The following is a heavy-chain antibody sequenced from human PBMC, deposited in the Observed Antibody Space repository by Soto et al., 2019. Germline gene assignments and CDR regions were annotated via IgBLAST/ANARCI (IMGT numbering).Heavy chain of an antibody. V-gene: IGHV3-23*01. CDR2: ISGSGGST. D-gene: IGHD6-6*01. CDR1: GFTFSSYA. J-gene: IGHJ3*02. CDR3: AKAIAAPTTIAPAFDI. Sequence: EVQLLESGGGLVQPGGSLRLSCAASGFTFSSYAMSWVRQAPGKGLEWVSAISGSGGSTYYADSLKGRFTISRDNSKNTLYLQMNSLRAEDTAVYYCAKAIAAPTTIAPAFDIWGQGTMVTVSS.